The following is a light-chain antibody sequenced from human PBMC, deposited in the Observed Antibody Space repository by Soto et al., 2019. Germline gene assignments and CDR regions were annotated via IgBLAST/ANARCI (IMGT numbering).Light chain of an antibody. CDR2: AAS. CDR3: LQDYTYPLT. J-gene: IGKJ4*01. V-gene: IGKV1-6*02. Sequence: AIQVTQSPSSLSASVGDRVTITCRASQAIRNDLGWFQQKPGKAPNLLIYAASYLQSGVPSRFSGSGSGTDFTLTISSLQPEDFETYYCLQDYTYPLTFGGGTRVEIK. CDR1: QAIRND.